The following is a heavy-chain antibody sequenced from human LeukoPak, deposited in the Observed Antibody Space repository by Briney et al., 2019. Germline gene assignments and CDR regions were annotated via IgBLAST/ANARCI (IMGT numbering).Heavy chain of an antibody. CDR1: GGSIDSSFYN. J-gene: IGHJ4*02. CDR2: ISYSGIT. CDR3: ARGVATSIDY. D-gene: IGHD5-12*01. Sequence: SETLSLTCTVSGGSIDSSFYNWGWIRQPPGKGLEWIGTISYSGITYYKPSLQSRAFISVETSKNHFSLNLSSVTAADTAVYYCARGVATSIDYWGQGTLVTVSS. V-gene: IGHV4-39*02.